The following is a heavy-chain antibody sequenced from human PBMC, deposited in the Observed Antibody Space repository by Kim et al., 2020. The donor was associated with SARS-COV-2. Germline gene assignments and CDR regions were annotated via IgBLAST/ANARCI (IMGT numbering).Heavy chain of an antibody. V-gene: IGHV3-30*18. J-gene: IGHJ6*03. Sequence: GSLRLSCAASGFTFSSYGMHWVRQAPGKGLEWVAVISYDGSNKYYADSVKGRFTISRDNSKNTLYLQMNSLRAEDTAVYYCAKDYYGSGSYYSLYYYYM. D-gene: IGHD3-10*01. CDR3: AKDYYGSGSYYSLYYYYM. CDR2: ISYDGSNK. CDR1: GFTFSSYG.